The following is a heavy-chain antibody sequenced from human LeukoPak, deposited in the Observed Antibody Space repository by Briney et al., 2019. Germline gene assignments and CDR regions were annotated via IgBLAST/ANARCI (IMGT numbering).Heavy chain of an antibody. J-gene: IGHJ6*02. V-gene: IGHV3-23*01. Sequence: GGSLRLSCAASGFTFSSYAMSWVRQAPGKGLEWVSAISGSGGSTYYAGSVKGRFTISRDNSKNTLYLQMNSLRAEDTAVYYCTGLGATAYYYYGMDVWGQGTTVTVSS. CDR1: GFTFSSYA. CDR3: TGLGATAYYYYGMDV. D-gene: IGHD1-26*01. CDR2: ISGSGGST.